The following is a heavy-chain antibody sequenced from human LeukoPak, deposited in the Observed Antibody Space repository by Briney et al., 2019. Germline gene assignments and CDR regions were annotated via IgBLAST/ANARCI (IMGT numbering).Heavy chain of an antibody. CDR2: IWYDGSNK. J-gene: IGHJ3*02. CDR1: GFTFSSYG. D-gene: IGHD6-19*01. Sequence: PGGSLRLSCAASGFTFSSYGMHWVRQAPGKGLEWVAVIWYDGSNKYYADSVKGRFTISRDNSKNTLYLQMNSLRAEDTAVYYCARVGYSSVWGAFDIWGQGTMVTVSS. V-gene: IGHV3-33*01. CDR3: ARVGYSSVWGAFDI.